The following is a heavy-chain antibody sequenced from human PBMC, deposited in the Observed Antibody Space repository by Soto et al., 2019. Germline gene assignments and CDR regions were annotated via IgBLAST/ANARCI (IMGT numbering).Heavy chain of an antibody. J-gene: IGHJ4*02. V-gene: IGHV3-33*01. CDR3: ARAYDSSGYPRYYFEY. Sequence: CMRLSCAACGFAFYSDGMHLVHQAPGKGLEWVAVIWYDGSNKYYADSVKGRFTISRDNSKNTLYLQMNSLRAEDTAVYYCARAYDSSGYPRYYFEYWGQGTLVTVSS. CDR1: GFAFYSDG. D-gene: IGHD3-22*01. CDR2: IWYDGSNK.